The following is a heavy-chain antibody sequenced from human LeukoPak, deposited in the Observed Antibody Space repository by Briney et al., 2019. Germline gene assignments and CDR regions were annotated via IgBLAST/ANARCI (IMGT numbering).Heavy chain of an antibody. Sequence: SETLSLTCTVSGGSISSYYWSWIRQPPGKGLEWIGRIYISGSTNYNPSLKSRVTMSVDTSKNQFSLKLSSVTAADTAVYYCASEAVAARKGFDYWGQGTLVTVSS. CDR3: ASEAVAARKGFDY. CDR2: IYISGST. J-gene: IGHJ4*02. V-gene: IGHV4-4*07. CDR1: GGSISSYY. D-gene: IGHD6-19*01.